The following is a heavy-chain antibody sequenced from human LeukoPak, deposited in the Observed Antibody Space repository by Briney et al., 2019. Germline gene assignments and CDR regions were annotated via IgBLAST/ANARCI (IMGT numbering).Heavy chain of an antibody. J-gene: IGHJ6*02. CDR2: ISYDGSNK. V-gene: IGHV3-30-3*01. Sequence: GGSLRLSRAASGFTFSDNAMHWVRQAPGKGLEWVAVISYDGSNKYYADSVKGRFTISRDNSKNTLYLQMNSLRAEDTALYYCARDFAGYCSSTSCYIGSYYYGMDVWGQGTTVTVSS. CDR3: ARDFAGYCSSTSCYIGSYYYGMDV. D-gene: IGHD2-2*02. CDR1: GFTFSDNA.